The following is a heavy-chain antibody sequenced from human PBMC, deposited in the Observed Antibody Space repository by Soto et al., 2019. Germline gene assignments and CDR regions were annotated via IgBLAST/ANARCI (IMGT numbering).Heavy chain of an antibody. CDR3: AADAHRDDFWSSYPYYYYSMDV. Sequence: ASVKVSCKASRYTFTNFYIHWLRQAPGQGLEWMGIINPSGGSTTYPQKFQGRVTMTRDTSTSTVHMELITLRPEDTAIYYCAADAHRDDFWSSYPYYYYSMDVWGQGTTVTVSS. CDR2: INPSGGST. V-gene: IGHV1-46*01. D-gene: IGHD3-3*01. CDR1: RYTFTNFY. J-gene: IGHJ6*02.